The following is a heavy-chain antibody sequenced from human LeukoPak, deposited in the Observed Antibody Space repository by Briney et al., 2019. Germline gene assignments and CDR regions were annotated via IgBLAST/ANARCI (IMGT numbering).Heavy chain of an antibody. CDR3: ARDLSMADLGWFDP. CDR1: GYSNSSGYY. D-gene: IGHD2-8*01. V-gene: IGHV4-38-2*02. CDR2: IYHSGST. J-gene: IGHJ5*02. Sequence: SETLSLTCTVSGYSNSSGYYWGWIRQPPGKGLEWIGSIYHSGSTYYNPSLKSRVTISVDTSKNQFSLKLSSVTAADTAVYYCARDLSMADLGWFDPWGQGTLVTVSS.